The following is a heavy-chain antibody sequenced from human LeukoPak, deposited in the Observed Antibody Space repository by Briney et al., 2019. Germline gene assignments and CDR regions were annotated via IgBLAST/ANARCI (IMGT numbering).Heavy chain of an antibody. D-gene: IGHD7-27*01. CDR3: ARDRSWGSQCYFDY. V-gene: IGHV3-33*01. CDR1: GFHFSTYG. J-gene: IGHJ4*02. Sequence: GGSLRLSCAASGFHFSTYGMHWVRQAPGKGLEWVGVIWYDGSNKIYAESVKGRFTISRDNSKNTLYLQMDSLRAEDTAVYYCARDRSWGSQCYFDYWGQGTLVTVSS. CDR2: IWYDGSNK.